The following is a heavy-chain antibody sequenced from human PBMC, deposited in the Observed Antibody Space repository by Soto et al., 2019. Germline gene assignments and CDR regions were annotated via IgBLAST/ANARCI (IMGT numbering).Heavy chain of an antibody. CDR2: IGGRGGSA. CDR1: GFTVSSNY. D-gene: IGHD5-12*01. J-gene: IGHJ3*01. V-gene: IGHV3-53*01. Sequence: EVQLVESGGGLIQPGGSLRLSCAASGFTVSSNYMSWVRQAPGKGLEWVSVIGGRGGSAYYADSVQGRFTISRDNSKNTLSLQMSSLTADDTAIYYCVREGRGSFDFWGRGTMVTVSS. CDR3: VREGRGSFDF.